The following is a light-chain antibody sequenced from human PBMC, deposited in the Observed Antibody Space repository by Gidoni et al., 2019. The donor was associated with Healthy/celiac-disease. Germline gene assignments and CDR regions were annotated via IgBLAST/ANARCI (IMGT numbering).Light chain of an antibody. CDR3: MQALQTPGS. CDR2: LGS. CDR1: QSLLHSNGYNY. J-gene: IGKJ2*04. V-gene: IGKV2-28*01. Sequence: DIVMTQSPLSLPVTPGEPASISCRSSQSLLHSNGYNYLDWYLQKPGQSHKLLIYLGSNRASGVPDRFSGSGSGTDFTLKISRVEAEDVGVYYCMQALQTPGSFGQGTKLEIK.